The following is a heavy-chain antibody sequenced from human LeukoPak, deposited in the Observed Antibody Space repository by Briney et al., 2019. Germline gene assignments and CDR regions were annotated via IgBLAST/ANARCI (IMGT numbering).Heavy chain of an antibody. Sequence: ASETLSLTCAVYGGSFSGYYWSWIRQPPGKGLEWIGYIYYSGSTNYNPSLKSRVTISVDTSKNQFSLKLSSVTAADTAVYYCARVEMATFDYWGQGTLVTVSS. CDR2: IYYSGST. J-gene: IGHJ4*02. CDR1: GGSFSGYY. D-gene: IGHD5-24*01. V-gene: IGHV4-59*01. CDR3: ARVEMATFDY.